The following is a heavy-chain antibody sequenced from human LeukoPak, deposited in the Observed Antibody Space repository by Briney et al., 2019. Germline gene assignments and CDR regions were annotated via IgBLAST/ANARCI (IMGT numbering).Heavy chain of an antibody. CDR3: ARDHCSPGTCLGGH. CDR2: INPSLDVA. Sequence: SVKVSCKASGDTFIPYTFSWVRQAPGQGLEWIGRINPSLDVANYAHKFQGRVTLSVDRDTATTYMEVTSLRSEDTAIYYCARDHCSPGTCLGGHWGQGTLVTVSS. J-gene: IGHJ4*02. V-gene: IGHV1-69*04. CDR1: GDTFIPYT. D-gene: IGHD2-15*01.